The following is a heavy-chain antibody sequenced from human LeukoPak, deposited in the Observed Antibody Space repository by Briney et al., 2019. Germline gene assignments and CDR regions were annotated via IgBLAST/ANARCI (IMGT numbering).Heavy chain of an antibody. Sequence: GGSLRLSCAAAGFTFSTYWLSWVRQAPGKGLEWVANIKQDGSEKYYVDSVRGRFTISRDNAKNSLYLQMNTLRAEDTATYYCARSPLKWELPGYWGQGTLVTVSS. CDR1: GFTFSTYW. CDR3: ARSPLKWELPGY. V-gene: IGHV3-7*01. D-gene: IGHD1-26*01. CDR2: IKQDGSEK. J-gene: IGHJ4*02.